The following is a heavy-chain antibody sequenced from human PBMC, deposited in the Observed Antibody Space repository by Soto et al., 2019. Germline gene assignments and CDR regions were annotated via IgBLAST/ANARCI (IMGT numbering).Heavy chain of an antibody. Sequence: SETLSLTCTVSGGSISSYYWSWIRQPPGKGLEWIGYIYYSGSTNYNPSLKSRVTISVDTSKNQFSLKLSSVTAADTAVYYCARTQGSWPRSGNCFDPWGQGTLVTVSS. J-gene: IGHJ5*02. CDR3: ARTQGSWPRSGNCFDP. CDR2: IYYSGST. CDR1: GGSISSYY. D-gene: IGHD2-15*01. V-gene: IGHV4-59*01.